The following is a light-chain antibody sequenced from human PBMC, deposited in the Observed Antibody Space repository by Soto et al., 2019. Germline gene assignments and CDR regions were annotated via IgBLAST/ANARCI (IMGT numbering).Light chain of an antibody. Sequence: DIVMTQSPLSLPVTPGEPASISCRSSQSLLHSNGYTYLDWYLQKPEQSPQLLIYLGSNRASGVPDRFSGSGSGTDFTLKISRVEAEDVGVYYCMQALQTPLYTFGQGTKLEIK. CDR3: MQALQTPLYT. J-gene: IGKJ2*01. CDR2: LGS. V-gene: IGKV2-28*01. CDR1: QSLLHSNGYTY.